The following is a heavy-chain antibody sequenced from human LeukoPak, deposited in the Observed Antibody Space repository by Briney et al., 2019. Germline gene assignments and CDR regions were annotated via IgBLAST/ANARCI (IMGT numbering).Heavy chain of an antibody. V-gene: IGHV1-18*01. D-gene: IGHD5-12*01. Sequence: GASVKVSCKASGYTFTSYGISWVRQAPGQGLEWMGWISAYNGNTNYAQKLQGRVTMTTDTSTSTAYMELRSLRSDDTAVYYCAGDAQYSGYDLDDAFDIWGQGTMVTVSS. CDR1: GYTFTSYG. J-gene: IGHJ3*02. CDR2: ISAYNGNT. CDR3: AGDAQYSGYDLDDAFDI.